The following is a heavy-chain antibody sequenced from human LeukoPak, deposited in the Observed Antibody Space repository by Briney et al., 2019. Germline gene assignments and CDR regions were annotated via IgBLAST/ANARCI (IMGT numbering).Heavy chain of an antibody. V-gene: IGHV5-51*01. D-gene: IGHD6-13*01. CDR3: ARHRSIAAAGTWWFDA. Sequence: GESLKISCKGSGYSFSNYWIGWVRQMPGKGLEWIGNIYPGDSDTRYSPSFQGQVTISADKSINTAYLQWSSLKASDTAMYYCARHRSIAAAGTWWFDAWGQGTLVTVSS. CDR2: IYPGDSDT. CDR1: GYSFSNYW. J-gene: IGHJ5*02.